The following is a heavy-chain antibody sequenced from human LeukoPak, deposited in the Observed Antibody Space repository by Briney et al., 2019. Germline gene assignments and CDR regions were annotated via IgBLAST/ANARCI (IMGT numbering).Heavy chain of an antibody. D-gene: IGHD3-16*02. CDR3: ARIYDYVWGSYLYYFDY. Sequence: SETLSLTCTVSGGSISSGSYYWSWIRQPAGKGLEWIGRIYTSGSTNYNPSLKSRVTISVDTSKNQFSLKLSSVTAADTAVYYCARIYDYVWGSYLYYFDYWGQGTLVTVSS. CDR1: GGSISSGSYY. CDR2: IYTSGST. V-gene: IGHV4-61*02. J-gene: IGHJ4*02.